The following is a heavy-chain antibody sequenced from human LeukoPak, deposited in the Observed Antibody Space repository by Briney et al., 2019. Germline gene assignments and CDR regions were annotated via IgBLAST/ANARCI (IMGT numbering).Heavy chain of an antibody. D-gene: IGHD3-9*01. J-gene: IGHJ3*02. V-gene: IGHV3-7*01. Sequence: GGSLRLSCEASGFTFSKYWMSWVRQAPGKGLEWVANIKQDGSEKYYVAFVKGRFTISRDNAKNSLYLQMNSLRAEDTAVYYCARDMRYFDWERGTFDIWGQGTMVTVS. CDR2: IKQDGSEK. CDR1: GFTFSKYW. CDR3: ARDMRYFDWERGTFDI.